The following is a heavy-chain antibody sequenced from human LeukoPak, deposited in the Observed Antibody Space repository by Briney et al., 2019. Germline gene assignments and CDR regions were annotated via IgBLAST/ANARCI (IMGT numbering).Heavy chain of an antibody. CDR2: INPNSGGT. V-gene: IGHV1-2*02. J-gene: IGHJ5*02. Sequence: PGASVKVSCKASGYTFTGYYFHWVRQAPGQGLEWMGWINPNSGGTNYAQKFQGRVTMTRDTSISTAYMELSRLTSDDTAVYYCAKGTEDILTGYYAGYNCFDPWGQGTLVTVSS. CDR1: GYTFTGYY. CDR3: AKGTEDILTGYYAGYNCFDP. D-gene: IGHD3-9*01.